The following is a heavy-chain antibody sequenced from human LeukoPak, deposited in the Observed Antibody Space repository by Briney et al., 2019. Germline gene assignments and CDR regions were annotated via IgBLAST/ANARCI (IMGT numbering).Heavy chain of an antibody. CDR3: ARQAWNGTYYY. CDR2: ISYGGST. V-gene: IGHV4-59*08. CDR1: GGSISSYY. J-gene: IGHJ4*02. Sequence: SETLSLTCTVSGGSISSYYWSWIRQPPGKGLEWIGHISYGGSTNYNPSLKSRVTISVDTSKYQFSLSLSSVTAADTAVYYCARQAWNGTYYYWGQGTLVTVSS. D-gene: IGHD1-26*01.